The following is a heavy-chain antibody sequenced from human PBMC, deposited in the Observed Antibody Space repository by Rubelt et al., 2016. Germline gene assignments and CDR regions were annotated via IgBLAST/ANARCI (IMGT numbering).Heavy chain of an antibody. V-gene: IGHV3-30*04. D-gene: IGHD7-27*01. CDR1: GFTFSRYA. Sequence: QVQLVESGGGVVQPGRSLRLSCAASGFTFSRYAIHWVRQAPGKGLEWVALISDDGSNKYYADSVKGRFTISRDNAKNSLYLQMNSLRAEDTAVYYCARVTGVYFDYWGLGTLVTVSS. J-gene: IGHJ4*02. CDR3: ARVTGVYFDY. CDR2: ISDDGSNK.